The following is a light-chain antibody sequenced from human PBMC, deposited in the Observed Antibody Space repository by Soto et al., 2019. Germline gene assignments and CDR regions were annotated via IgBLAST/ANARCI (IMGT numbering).Light chain of an antibody. CDR2: LGS. Sequence: DIVMTQSPLSLPVTPGEPASISCRSSQSLLLSDAYNYLDWYLLKPGQSPQLLIYLGSNRASGVPDRFSGSGSGTDFTLKISRVEAEDVGVYYCMQSLQTPRTFGQGTKLEIK. CDR1: QSLLLSDAYNY. CDR3: MQSLQTPRT. J-gene: IGKJ2*01. V-gene: IGKV2-28*01.